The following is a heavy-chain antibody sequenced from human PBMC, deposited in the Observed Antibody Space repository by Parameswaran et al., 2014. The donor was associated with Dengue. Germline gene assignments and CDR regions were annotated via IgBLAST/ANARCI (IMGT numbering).Heavy chain of an antibody. CDR3: ARGQYCSSTSCYPGSWFDP. D-gene: IGHD2-2*01. CDR2: IYYSGST. J-gene: IGHJ5*02. Sequence: ASETLSLTCTVSGGSVSSGSYYWSWIRQPPGKGLEWIGYIYYSGSTNYNPSLKSRVTISVDTSKNQFSLKLSSVTAADTAVYYCARGQYCSSTSCYPGSWFDPWGQGTLVTVSS. V-gene: IGHV4-61*01. CDR1: GGSVSSGSYY.